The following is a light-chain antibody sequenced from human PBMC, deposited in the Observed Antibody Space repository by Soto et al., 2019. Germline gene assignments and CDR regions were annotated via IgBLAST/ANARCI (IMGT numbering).Light chain of an antibody. J-gene: IGLJ3*02. CDR1: RGHSSYA. V-gene: IGLV4-69*01. Sequence: QSVLTQSPSASASLGASAKLTCTLSRGHSSYAIAWHQQQPEKGPRYLMKLNSDGSHSKGDGIPDRFPGSSSGAERYLTISSLQSEDEADYYCQTWGTGTWVLGGGTKVTVL. CDR3: QTWGTGTWV. CDR2: LNSDGSH.